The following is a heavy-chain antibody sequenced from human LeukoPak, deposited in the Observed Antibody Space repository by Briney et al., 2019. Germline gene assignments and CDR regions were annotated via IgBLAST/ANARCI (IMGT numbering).Heavy chain of an antibody. CDR1: GFTFSTYA. V-gene: IGHV3-23*01. Sequence: GGSLRLFCADSGFTFSTYAMGWVRQSTGKALEWVSSIKGGGGDPFYADPVKGRFTISRDNSKNTLFLQLNSLRAEDSAVYYCAKGGHDFNPFYWWGQGTLVTVSS. CDR3: AKGGHDFNPFYW. CDR2: IKGGGGDP. D-gene: IGHD2-21*02. J-gene: IGHJ4*02.